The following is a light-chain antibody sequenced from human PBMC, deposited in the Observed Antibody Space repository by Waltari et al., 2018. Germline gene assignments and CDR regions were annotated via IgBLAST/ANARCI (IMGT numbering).Light chain of an antibody. V-gene: IGLV2-23*02. J-gene: IGLJ1*01. Sequence: QSALTQPASVSGTPGQSLTISCTGTTSDVGNYDLVSWYQHHPGKAPKLLILEVIKRPSGVSSRFSGSKSGSTASLTISGLQPDDEADYYCCSYAGLGTYVFGSGTKVTVL. CDR1: TSDVGNYDL. CDR2: EVI. CDR3: CSYAGLGTYV.